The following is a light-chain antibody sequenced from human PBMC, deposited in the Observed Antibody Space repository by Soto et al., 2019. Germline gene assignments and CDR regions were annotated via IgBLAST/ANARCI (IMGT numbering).Light chain of an antibody. CDR1: QGVTTN. CDR3: KPYNNWHFS. J-gene: IGKJ5*01. CDR2: DVS. Sequence: EIVRTQSPATLSVSPGERATLSCRAGQGVTTNFAWYQQKSGQSPRLLIYDVSIRATGVPARFSGTGSETDFNIKISGLQSEDSGVYLCKPYNNWHFSFGQGTRTEIK. V-gene: IGKV3-15*01.